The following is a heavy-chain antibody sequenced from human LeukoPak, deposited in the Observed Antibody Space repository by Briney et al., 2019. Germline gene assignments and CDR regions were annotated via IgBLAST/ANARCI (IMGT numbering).Heavy chain of an antibody. V-gene: IGHV4-59*01. CDR1: GGSISRYY. D-gene: IGHD1-26*01. CDR3: ARDKLVSGYYYGMDV. Sequence: SETLSLTCTGSGGSISRYYWSWIRQPPGKGLEWIGYIYYSGTTNYNPSLKSRFTISLDTSKNQFSLKLSSVTAADTAVYYCARDKLVSGYYYGMDVWGQGTTVTVSS. CDR2: IYYSGTT. J-gene: IGHJ6*02.